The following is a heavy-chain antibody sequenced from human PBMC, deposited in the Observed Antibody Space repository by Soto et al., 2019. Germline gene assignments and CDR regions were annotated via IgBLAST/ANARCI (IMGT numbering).Heavy chain of an antibody. J-gene: IGHJ5*02. Sequence: GESLKISCKGSGYSFTSYWISWVRQMPGKGLEWMGRIDPSDSYTNYSPSFQGHVTISADKSISTAYLQWSSLKASDAAMYYCARHGRYCSSTSCYGWFDPWGQGTLVTVSS. D-gene: IGHD2-2*01. CDR1: GYSFTSYW. CDR3: ARHGRYCSSTSCYGWFDP. CDR2: IDPSDSYT. V-gene: IGHV5-10-1*01.